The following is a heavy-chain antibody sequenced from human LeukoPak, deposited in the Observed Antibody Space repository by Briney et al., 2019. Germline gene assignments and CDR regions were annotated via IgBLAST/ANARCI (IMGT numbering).Heavy chain of an antibody. D-gene: IGHD6-6*01. CDR2: ISSSGSTI. V-gene: IGHV3-48*03. CDR1: GFTFSSYE. CDR3: ARTDISQLGFDY. Sequence: GGSLRLSCAASGFTFSSYEMNWVRQAPGRGLEWVSYISSSGSTIYYADSVKGRFTISRDNAKNSLYLQMNSLRAEDTAVYYCARTDISQLGFDYWGQGTLVTVSS. J-gene: IGHJ4*02.